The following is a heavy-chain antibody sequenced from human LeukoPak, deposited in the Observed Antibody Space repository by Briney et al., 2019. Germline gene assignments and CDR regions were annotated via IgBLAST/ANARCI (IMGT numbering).Heavy chain of an antibody. Sequence: ASVKVSCKASGYTFTGYYMHWVRQAPGQGLEWMGIINPSGGSTSYAQKFQGRVTMTRDTSTSTVYMELSSLRSEDTAVYYCARDTPDYYDSSGHGASDHWGQGTLVTVSS. J-gene: IGHJ4*02. D-gene: IGHD3-22*01. CDR1: GYTFTGYY. CDR2: INPSGGST. V-gene: IGHV1-46*01. CDR3: ARDTPDYYDSSGHGASDH.